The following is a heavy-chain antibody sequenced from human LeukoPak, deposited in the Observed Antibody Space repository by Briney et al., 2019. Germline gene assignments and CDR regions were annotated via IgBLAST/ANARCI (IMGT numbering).Heavy chain of an antibody. CDR2: IYPGDSDT. D-gene: IGHD5-18*01. J-gene: IGHJ4*02. CDR3: ARVVVDTTMAPYYFDY. CDR1: GYSFSSYW. V-gene: IGHV5-51*01. Sequence: GESLKISCKGSGYSFSSYWIGWVRQMPGKGLEWMGIIYPGDSDTRYSPSFQGQVTISADKSISTAYLQWSSLKASDTAIYYCARVVVDTTMAPYYFDYWGQGTLVTVSP.